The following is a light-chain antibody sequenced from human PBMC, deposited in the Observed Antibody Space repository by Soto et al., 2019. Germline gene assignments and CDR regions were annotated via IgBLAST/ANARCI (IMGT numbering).Light chain of an antibody. CDR3: HVWDRESQQVV. CDR2: ADS. Sequence: SYELTQPPSVSVAPGQTARIACGGDNIERKSVHWYQQKPGQAPVRVIYADSDRPPGIPARFSGSNSGNTAALTVSRVEAGDEADYYCHVWDRESQQVVLGGGTKLTVL. J-gene: IGLJ2*01. V-gene: IGLV3-21*02. CDR1: NIERKS.